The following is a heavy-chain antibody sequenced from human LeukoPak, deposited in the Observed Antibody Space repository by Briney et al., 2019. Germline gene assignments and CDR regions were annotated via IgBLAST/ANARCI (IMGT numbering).Heavy chain of an antibody. Sequence: GGSLRLSCAASGFTFNIYSMNWARRAPGKGLEWISYITASSNTIYYADSVKGRFTISRDNAKNSLCLQMSSLRAEDTAVYYCATSNGHLDNWGQGTLVTVSS. CDR3: ATSNGHLDN. J-gene: IGHJ4*02. CDR2: ITASSNTI. CDR1: GFTFNIYS. D-gene: IGHD2/OR15-2a*01. V-gene: IGHV3-48*01.